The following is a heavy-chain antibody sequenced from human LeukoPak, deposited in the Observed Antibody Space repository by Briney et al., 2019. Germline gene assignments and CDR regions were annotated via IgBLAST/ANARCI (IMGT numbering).Heavy chain of an antibody. J-gene: IGHJ4*02. V-gene: IGHV3-30*18. D-gene: IGHD1-26*01. CDR3: AKDSIVGAPMCY. Sequence: GGSLRLSCAASGFTFSNYGIHWVRQAPGKGLEWVAVISYDGNNKYYADSVKGRFTISRDNSKNTLYLQMNSLRAEDTAVYYCAKDSIVGAPMCYWGQGTLVTVSS. CDR1: GFTFSNYG. CDR2: ISYDGNNK.